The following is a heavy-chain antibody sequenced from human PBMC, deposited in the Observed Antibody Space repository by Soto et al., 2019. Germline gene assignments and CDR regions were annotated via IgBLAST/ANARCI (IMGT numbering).Heavy chain of an antibody. V-gene: IGHV3-23*01. CDR1: GFTFSSYA. CDR2: ISGSGGST. CDR3: AKAERDSSYYYYYMDV. Sequence: PGGSLRLSCAASGFTFSSYAMSWVRQAPGEGLEWVSAISGSGGSTYYADSVKGRFTISRDNSKNTLYLQMNSLRAEDTAVYYCAKAERDSSYYYYYMDVWGKGTTVTVS. D-gene: IGHD3-22*01. J-gene: IGHJ6*03.